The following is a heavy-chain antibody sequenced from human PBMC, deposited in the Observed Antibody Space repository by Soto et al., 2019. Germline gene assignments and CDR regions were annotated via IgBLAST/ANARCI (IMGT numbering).Heavy chain of an antibody. V-gene: IGHV3-66*01. Sequence: GGSLRLSCAASGFTVSSNYMSWVRQAPGKGLEWVSVIYSGGSTYYADSVKGRFTISRDNSKNTLYLQMNSLRAEDTAVYYCARGHCSSTSCYGNAFDIWGQGTMVTVSS. CDR1: GFTVSSNY. D-gene: IGHD2-2*01. J-gene: IGHJ3*02. CDR3: ARGHCSSTSCYGNAFDI. CDR2: IYSGGST.